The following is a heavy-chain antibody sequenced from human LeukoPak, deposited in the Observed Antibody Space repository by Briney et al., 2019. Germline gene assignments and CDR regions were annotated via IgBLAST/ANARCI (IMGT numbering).Heavy chain of an antibody. CDR3: ARDRGSSDY. Sequence: ASVNVSCNASGYTFTGYYLHWVRQAPGQGLGWMGWINPNSGGTNYAQKFQGRVTMTRDTSISTAYMELSRLRSDDTAVYYCARDRGSSDYWGQGTLVTVSS. D-gene: IGHD2-15*01. J-gene: IGHJ4*02. CDR2: INPNSGGT. CDR1: GYTFTGYY. V-gene: IGHV1-2*02.